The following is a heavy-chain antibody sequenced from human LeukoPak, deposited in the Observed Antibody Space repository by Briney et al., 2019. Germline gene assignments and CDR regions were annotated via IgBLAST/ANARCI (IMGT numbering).Heavy chain of an antibody. V-gene: IGHV4-59*08. Sequence: SETLSLTCTVSGGSISGYYWSWIRQPPGKGLEWIGYISHSGSTNYNPSLKSRVTVSVDTSKNQFSLKLSSVTAADTAVYYCARTSYCSGGSCLDYWGQGTLVTVS. CDR3: ARTSYCSGGSCLDY. CDR1: GGSISGYY. D-gene: IGHD2-15*01. J-gene: IGHJ4*02. CDR2: ISHSGST.